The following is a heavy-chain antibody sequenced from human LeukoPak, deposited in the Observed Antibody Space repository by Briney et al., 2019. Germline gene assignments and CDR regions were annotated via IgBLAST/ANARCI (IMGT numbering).Heavy chain of an antibody. D-gene: IGHD4-11*01. CDR3: ARVEESVSGNYGARYFQH. CDR1: GYSISSGYY. Sequence: SETLSLTCTVYGYSISSGYYWGWIRQPPGKGLEWIGSIYHSGSTYHNPSLKSRVTISVDTSKNQFSLKLSSVTAADTAVYYCARVEESVSGNYGARYFQHWGQGTLVTVSS. V-gene: IGHV4-38-2*02. J-gene: IGHJ1*01. CDR2: IYHSGST.